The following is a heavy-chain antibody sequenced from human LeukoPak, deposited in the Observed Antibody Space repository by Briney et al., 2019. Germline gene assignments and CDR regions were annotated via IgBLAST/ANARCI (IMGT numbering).Heavy chain of an antibody. V-gene: IGHV3-53*01. CDR2: IYSGGST. Sequence: GGSLRLSCAASGFTVSSNYMSWVRQAPGKGLEWVSVIYSGGSTYYADSVKGRFTISRDNSKNTLYLQMNSLRAEDTAVYYCARSSGWLYWYFDLWGRGTLVTVSS. CDR3: ARSSGWLYWYFDL. CDR1: GFTVSSNY. D-gene: IGHD6-19*01. J-gene: IGHJ2*01.